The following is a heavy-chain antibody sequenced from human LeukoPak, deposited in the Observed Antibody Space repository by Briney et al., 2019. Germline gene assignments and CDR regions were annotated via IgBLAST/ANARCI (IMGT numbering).Heavy chain of an antibody. J-gene: IGHJ4*02. CDR3: ARGPGRRQYYDILTGYPTY. V-gene: IGHV1-2*02. D-gene: IGHD3-9*01. Sequence: GASVKVSCKASGYTFTSYYMHWVRQAPGQGLEWMGWINPNSGGTNYAQKFQGRVTMTRDTSISTAYMELSRLRSDDTAVYYCARGPGRRQYYDILTGYPTYWGQGTLVTVSS. CDR2: INPNSGGT. CDR1: GYTFTSYY.